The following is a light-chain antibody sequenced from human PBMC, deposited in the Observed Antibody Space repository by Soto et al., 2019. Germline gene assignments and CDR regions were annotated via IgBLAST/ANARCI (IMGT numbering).Light chain of an antibody. V-gene: IGLV1-47*03. CDR1: TSNIGSNY. Sequence: QSVLTQPPSASATPGQRVTISCSGSTSNIGSNYVYWYQQFPGTAPKLLIYRNNQRPSGVPDRFSGSKSGTSASLAISGLWSEDEADYYCAAWDDSLSGVFGGGTKLTVL. J-gene: IGLJ2*01. CDR2: RNN. CDR3: AAWDDSLSGV.